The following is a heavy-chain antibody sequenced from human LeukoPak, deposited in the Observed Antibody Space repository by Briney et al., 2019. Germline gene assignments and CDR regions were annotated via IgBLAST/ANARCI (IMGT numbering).Heavy chain of an antibody. J-gene: IGHJ4*02. D-gene: IGHD6-13*01. CDR3: ASEGNRYSTFDY. V-gene: IGHV1-2*06. Sequence: ASVKVSCKASGYTFTGYYMHWVRQAPGQGLEWMGRINPNSGGTNYAQKFQGRVTMTRDTSISTAYMELSRLRSDDTAVYCCASEGNRYSTFDYWGQGTLVTVSS. CDR2: INPNSGGT. CDR1: GYTFTGYY.